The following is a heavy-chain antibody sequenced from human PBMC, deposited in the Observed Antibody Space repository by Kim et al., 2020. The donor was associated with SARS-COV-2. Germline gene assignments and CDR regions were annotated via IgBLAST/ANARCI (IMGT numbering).Heavy chain of an antibody. V-gene: IGHV1-69*13. CDR3: ARGGFRAAAGTYYYYGMDV. CDR2: IIPIFGTA. CDR1: GGTFSSYA. Sequence: SVKVSCKASGGTFSSYAISWVRQAPGQGLEWMGGIIPIFGTANYAQKFQGRVTITADESTSTAYMELSSLRSEDTAVYYCARGGFRAAAGTYYYYGMDVWGQGTTVTVSS. D-gene: IGHD6-13*01. J-gene: IGHJ6*02.